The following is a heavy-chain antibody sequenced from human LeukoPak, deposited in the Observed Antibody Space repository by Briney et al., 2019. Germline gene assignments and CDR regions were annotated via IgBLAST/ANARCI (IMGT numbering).Heavy chain of an antibody. Sequence: PGGSLRLSCAASGFTFSSYEMNWVRQAPGKGLEWVGRIKSKTDGGTTDYAAPVKGRFTISRDDSKNTLYLQMNSLKTEDTAVYYCTASITMIVVALNWFDPWGQGTLVTVSS. CDR3: TASITMIVVALNWFDP. CDR1: GFTFSSYE. CDR2: IKSKTDGGTT. V-gene: IGHV3-15*01. D-gene: IGHD3-22*01. J-gene: IGHJ5*02.